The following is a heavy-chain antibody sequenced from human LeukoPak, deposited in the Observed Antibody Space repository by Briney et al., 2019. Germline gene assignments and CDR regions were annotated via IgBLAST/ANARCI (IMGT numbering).Heavy chain of an antibody. CDR2: IWYDGSEK. CDR3: ARDRGWPAVHFDL. CDR1: RFTFRNYG. Sequence: GGSLRLSCAASRFTFRNYGMHWVRQAPGKGLEWVAVIWYDGSEKYYVDSVRGRFTVSRDNSKTTVYLQMNSLRVEDTAVYYCARDRGWPAVHFDLWGQGTLVTVSS. V-gene: IGHV3-33*01. J-gene: IGHJ4*02. D-gene: IGHD2-15*01.